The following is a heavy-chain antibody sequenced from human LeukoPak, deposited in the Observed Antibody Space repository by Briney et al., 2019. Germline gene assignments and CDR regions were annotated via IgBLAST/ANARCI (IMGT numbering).Heavy chain of an antibody. V-gene: IGHV3-7*01. Sequence: GGSLRLSCAGSGFTFSRYWMTWVRQAPGKGLEWVANIKQDGSEENYVDSVKGRFTISRDNAKNSVFLQMDSLRAEDTAVYYCARGGLGITGTTDPYWGPGTLVTVSS. CDR3: ARGGLGITGTTDPY. J-gene: IGHJ4*02. CDR2: IKQDGSEE. CDR1: GFTFSRYW. D-gene: IGHD1-14*01.